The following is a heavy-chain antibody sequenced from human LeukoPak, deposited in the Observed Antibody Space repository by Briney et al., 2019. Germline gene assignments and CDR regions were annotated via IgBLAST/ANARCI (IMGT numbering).Heavy chain of an antibody. D-gene: IGHD6-13*01. CDR2: IYSGGST. CDR3: ARGIAAAADVGAFDF. V-gene: IGHV3-53*01. Sequence: GGSLRFSCAASGFTVSYNYMSWVRQAPGKGLEWVSLIYSGGSTDYADSVQGRFTISRDDSKNTLYLQMNSLRAEDTAVYYCARGIAAAADVGAFDFWGQGTLVTVSS. CDR1: GFTVSYNY. J-gene: IGHJ4*02.